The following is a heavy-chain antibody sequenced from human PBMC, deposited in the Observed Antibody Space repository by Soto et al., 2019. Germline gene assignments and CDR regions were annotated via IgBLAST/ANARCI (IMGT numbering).Heavy chain of an antibody. CDR2: ISSSSTI. CDR1: GFTFSSYS. J-gene: IGHJ6*03. CDR3: ARDTPSYYDFWSGSQYYYYYMDV. D-gene: IGHD3-3*01. V-gene: IGHV3-48*01. Sequence: PGGSLRLSCAASGFTFSSYSMNWVRQAPGKELEWVSSISSSSTIYYADSVKGRFTISRDNAKNSLYLQMNSLRAEDTAVYYCARDTPSYYDFWSGSQYYYYYMDVWGKGTTVTVSS.